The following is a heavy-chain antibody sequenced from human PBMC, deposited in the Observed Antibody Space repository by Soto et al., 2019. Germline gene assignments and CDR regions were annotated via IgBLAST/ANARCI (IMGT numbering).Heavy chain of an antibody. V-gene: IGHV3-73*02. CDR2: IRSKANSYAT. Sequence: EVQLVESRGGLVQPGGSLKLSCAASGFTFSGSAMHWVRQASGKGLEWVGRIRSKANSYATAYAASVKGRFTISRDDSKNTAYLQMNSLKTEDTAVYYCTRAHYYDSSGYQDDWGQGTLVTVSS. D-gene: IGHD3-22*01. J-gene: IGHJ4*02. CDR1: GFTFSGSA. CDR3: TRAHYYDSSGYQDD.